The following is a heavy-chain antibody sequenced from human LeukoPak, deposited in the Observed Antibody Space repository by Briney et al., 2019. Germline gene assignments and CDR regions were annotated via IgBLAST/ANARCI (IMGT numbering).Heavy chain of an antibody. V-gene: IGHV6-1*01. J-gene: IGHJ4*02. CDR2: TYFRSKWYY. D-gene: IGHD1-26*01. CDR1: ADSVSSDSAA. Sequence: SQTLSLTCAISADSVSSDSAAWNWIRQSPSRGLEWLARTYFRSKWYYDYALAVKGRITINPDTSKNQFSLQLNSVTPEDTAVYFCARDPVGGSTIFDSWGQGTLVTVSS. CDR3: ARDPVGGSTIFDS.